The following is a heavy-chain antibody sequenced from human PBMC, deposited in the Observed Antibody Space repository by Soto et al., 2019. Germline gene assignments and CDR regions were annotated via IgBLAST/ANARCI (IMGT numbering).Heavy chain of an antibody. CDR1: GFTVSSNY. D-gene: IGHD3-10*01. J-gene: IGHJ6*02. V-gene: IGHV3-53*01. Sequence: AGGSLRLSCAASGFTVSSNYMSWVRQAPGKGLEWVSVIYSGGSTYYADSVKGRFTISRDNSKNTLYLQMNSLRAEDTAVYYCARGLGPKTTVRGMDVWGQGTTVTVSS. CDR3: ARGLGPKTTVRGMDV. CDR2: IYSGGST.